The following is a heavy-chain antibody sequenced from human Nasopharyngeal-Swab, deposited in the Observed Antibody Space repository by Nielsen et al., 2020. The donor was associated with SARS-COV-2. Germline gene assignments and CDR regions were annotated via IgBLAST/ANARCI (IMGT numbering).Heavy chain of an antibody. D-gene: IGHD2-8*01. V-gene: IGHV4-34*01. J-gene: IGHJ4*02. CDR1: GGSFSGYY. CDR2: INHSGST. CDR3: ARAREYCTNGVCYSETFDY. Sequence: SETLSLTCAVYGGSFSGYYWSWIRQPPGKGLEWIGEINHSGSTNYNPPLKSRVTISVDTSKNQSSLKLSSVTAADTAVYYCARAREYCTNGVCYSETFDYWGQGTLVTVSS.